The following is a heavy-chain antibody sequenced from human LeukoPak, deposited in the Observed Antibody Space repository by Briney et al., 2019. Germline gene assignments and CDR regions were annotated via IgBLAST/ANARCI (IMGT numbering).Heavy chain of an antibody. CDR2: INPNSGGT. D-gene: IGHD3-10*01. CDR3: AQDPDYYGSGSYPPFDY. J-gene: IGHJ4*02. CDR1: GYTFTGYY. V-gene: IGHV1-2*02. Sequence: ASVKVSCKASGYTFTGYYMHWVRQAPGQGLEWMGWINPNSGGTNYAQKFQGRVTMTRDTSISTAYMELSRLRSDDTAVYYCAQDPDYYGSGSYPPFDYWGQGTLVTVSS.